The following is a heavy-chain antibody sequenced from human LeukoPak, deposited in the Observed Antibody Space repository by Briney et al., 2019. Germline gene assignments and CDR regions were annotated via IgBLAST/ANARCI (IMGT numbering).Heavy chain of an antibody. Sequence: PGGSLRLSCAASGFTFSSYSMNWVRQVPGRGLEWVSSISRSSTYIYYADSVKGRFTISRDNAKNSMYLQMNSLRAEDTALYYCARDTVTTVGYYYYYYSMDVWGKGTTVTVSS. CDR3: ARDTVTTVGYYYYYYSMDV. CDR2: ISRSSTYI. CDR1: GFTFSSYS. D-gene: IGHD4-17*01. J-gene: IGHJ6*03. V-gene: IGHV3-21*04.